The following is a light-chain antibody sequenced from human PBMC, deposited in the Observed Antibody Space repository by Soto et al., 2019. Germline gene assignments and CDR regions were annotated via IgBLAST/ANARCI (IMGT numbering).Light chain of an antibody. V-gene: IGKV1-8*01. CDR1: QDISSY. CDR3: QQYFSYPYT. Sequence: AIRMTQSPSSFSASTGDRVTITCRASQDISSYLAWYQQIVGKAPKLLIYAAATLQRGAPSRFSGSGSGTDFPLTISRLQSEDFATYYCQQYFSYPYTFGQGTKLEI. J-gene: IGKJ2*01. CDR2: AAA.